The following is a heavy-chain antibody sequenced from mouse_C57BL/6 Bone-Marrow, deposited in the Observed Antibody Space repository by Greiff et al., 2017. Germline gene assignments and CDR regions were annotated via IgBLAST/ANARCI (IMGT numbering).Heavy chain of an antibody. Sequence: VQLKESGPELVKPGASVKMSCKASGYTFTDYNMQWVKQSHGKSLEWIGYINPNNGGTSYNQKFKGKATLTVNKSSSTAYMELRSLTSEDSAVYYCANDLLWLRRYYYAMDYWGQGTSVTVSS. J-gene: IGHJ4*01. D-gene: IGHD2-2*01. CDR2: INPNNGGT. V-gene: IGHV1-22*01. CDR3: ANDLLWLRRYYYAMDY. CDR1: GYTFTDYN.